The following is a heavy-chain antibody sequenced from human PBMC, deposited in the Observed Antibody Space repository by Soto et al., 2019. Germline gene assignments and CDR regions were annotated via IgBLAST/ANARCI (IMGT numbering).Heavy chain of an antibody. Sequence: QVQLEQSGAEVKKPGASVKVSCKASGYSVTSYYMHWVRQAPGQGLEWMGIINPNSGSTTYAQKFQGRVTMTRDTSTSTVYMELTSLTSGDTAVYYCARAGIAYCTSTTCYPYYYVMDVW. CDR2: INPNSGST. D-gene: IGHD2-2*01. J-gene: IGHJ6*01. CDR3: ARAGIAYCTSTTCYPYYYVMDV. CDR1: GYSVTSYY. V-gene: IGHV1-46*01.